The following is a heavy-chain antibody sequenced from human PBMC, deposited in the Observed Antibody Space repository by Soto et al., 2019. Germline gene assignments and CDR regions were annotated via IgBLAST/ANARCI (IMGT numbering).Heavy chain of an antibody. CDR1: GFTFSSYA. CDR3: PTDRSQYSSSGYGCYYYGMEI. V-gene: IGHV3-30-3*01. D-gene: IGHD6-13*01. Sequence: PGGSLRLSCAASGFTFSSYAMHWVRQAPGKGLEWVAVISYDGSNKYYADSVKGRFTISRDNSKNTLYLQMNSLRDEDTAVYYCPTDRSQYSSSGYGCYYYGMEIWDQGTTGTVSS. CDR2: ISYDGSNK. J-gene: IGHJ6*02.